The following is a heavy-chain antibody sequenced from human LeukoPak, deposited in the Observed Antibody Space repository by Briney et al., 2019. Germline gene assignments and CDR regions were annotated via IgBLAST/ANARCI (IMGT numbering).Heavy chain of an antibody. J-gene: IGHJ4*02. CDR1: GFTFSSYW. V-gene: IGHV3-7*01. CDR3: ARESGSGWAFDH. D-gene: IGHD6-19*01. Sequence: PGGSLRLSCAASGFTFSSYWMGWVRQAPGKGLEWVANIKQDGSEQYYVDSVKGRFTISRDNAKNSVYLQMNSLRVEDTAVYYCARESGSGWAFDHWGQGTLVTVFS. CDR2: IKQDGSEQ.